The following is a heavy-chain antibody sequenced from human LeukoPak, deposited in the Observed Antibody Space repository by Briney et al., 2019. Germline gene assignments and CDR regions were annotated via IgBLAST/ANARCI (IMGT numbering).Heavy chain of an antibody. CDR2: IYYSGST. V-gene: IGHV4-59*11. CDR1: GGSISSHY. Sequence: SETLPLTCTVSGGSISSHYWSWIWQPPGKGLEWIGYIYYSGSTNYNPSLKSRVTISVDTSKSQFSLKLSSVTAADTAVYYCARQVSYYYDSSGYPIDYWGQGTLVTVSS. CDR3: ARQVSYYYDSSGYPIDY. J-gene: IGHJ4*02. D-gene: IGHD3-22*01.